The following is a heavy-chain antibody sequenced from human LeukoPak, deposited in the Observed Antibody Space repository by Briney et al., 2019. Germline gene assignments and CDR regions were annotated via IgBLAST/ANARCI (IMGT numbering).Heavy chain of an antibody. J-gene: IGHJ4*02. CDR3: ARGGLRGPGAY. CDR2: VDHGGRT. D-gene: IGHD3-10*01. V-gene: IGHV4-34*01. CDR1: GGSFSGYY. Sequence: SETLSLTCAAYGGSFSGYYWNWIRQAPGKGLEWIGEVDHGGRTNYNPSLKSRVTISVDTSKNQFSLNLTSMTAADTAIYYCARGGLRGPGAYWGQGTLVTASS.